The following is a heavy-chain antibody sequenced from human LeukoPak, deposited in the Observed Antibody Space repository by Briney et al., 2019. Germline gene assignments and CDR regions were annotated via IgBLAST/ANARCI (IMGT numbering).Heavy chain of an antibody. V-gene: IGHV3-21*01. J-gene: IGHJ4*02. CDR1: GFTFSSYS. D-gene: IGHD3-22*01. CDR2: ISSSSSYI. CDR3: ARDLYYYDSSGYWYYFDY. Sequence: GSLRLSCAASGFTFSSYSMNWVRQAPGKGLEWVPSISSSSSYIYYADSVKGRFTISRDNAKNSLYLQMNSLRAEDTAVYYCARDLYYYDSSGYWYYFDYWGQGTLVTVSS.